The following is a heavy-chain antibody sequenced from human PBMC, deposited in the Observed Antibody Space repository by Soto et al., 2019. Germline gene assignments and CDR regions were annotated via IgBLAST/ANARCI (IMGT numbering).Heavy chain of an antibody. V-gene: IGHV1-18*01. CDR2: ISAYNGNT. D-gene: IGHD6-6*01. Sequence: QVRLVQSGAEVKEPGASVKVSCEASGYTFSTYGISWVRQAPGQGLEWMGWISAYNGNTNYAQKFQGRVTMTTDTFTSTAYMELRSLRSDDTAVYYCARDLIAVRPGWFDPCGQGPLVTVSS. J-gene: IGHJ5*02. CDR3: ARDLIAVRPGWFDP. CDR1: GYTFSTYG.